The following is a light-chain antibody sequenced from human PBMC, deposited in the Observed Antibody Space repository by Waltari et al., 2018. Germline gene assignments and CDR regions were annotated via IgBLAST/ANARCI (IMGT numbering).Light chain of an antibody. CDR3: ALWDDSLNAWI. J-gene: IGLJ3*02. CDR2: SDG. CDR1: SSNIGSTT. Sequence: QSVLTQPPSASGTPGQRVTISCSGGSSNIGSTTVTWYQDLPGTDPKLLIYSDGQRPSGVPDRFSGSRSGTSGYLAISGLQSEDEADYYCALWDDSLNAWIFGGGTRLTVL. V-gene: IGLV1-44*01.